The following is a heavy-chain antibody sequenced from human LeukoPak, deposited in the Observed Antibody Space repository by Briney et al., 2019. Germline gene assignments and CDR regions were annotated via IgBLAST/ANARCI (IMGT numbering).Heavy chain of an antibody. J-gene: IGHJ4*02. CDR1: GGSISSYY. CDR3: ASISYSGSWYYFDY. V-gene: IGHV4-59*08. CDR2: IYYSGST. D-gene: IGHD6-13*01. Sequence: SETLSLTCTVSGGSISSYYWSWIRQPPGKGLEWIGYIYYSGSTNYKPSLKSRVTISVDTSKNQFSLKLSSVTAADTAVYYCASISYSGSWYYFDYWGQGTRVTVSS.